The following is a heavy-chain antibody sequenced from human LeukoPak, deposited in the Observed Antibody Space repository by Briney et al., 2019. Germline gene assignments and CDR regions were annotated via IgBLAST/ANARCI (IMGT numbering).Heavy chain of an antibody. J-gene: IGHJ4*02. CDR2: IIPIFGTA. Sequence: ASVKVSCKASGGTFSSYAISWVRQAPGQGLEWMGGIIPIFGTANYAQKFQGRVTITADESTSTAYMELSSLRSEDTAVYHCARDLGYCSGGSCYSGDSFDYWGQGTLVTVSS. V-gene: IGHV1-69*01. CDR1: GGTFSSYA. D-gene: IGHD2-15*01. CDR3: ARDLGYCSGGSCYSGDSFDY.